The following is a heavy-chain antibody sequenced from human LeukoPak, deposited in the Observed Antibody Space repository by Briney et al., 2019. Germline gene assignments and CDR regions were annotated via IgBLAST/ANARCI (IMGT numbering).Heavy chain of an antibody. J-gene: IGHJ6*03. V-gene: IGHV1-8*01. CDR2: MNPTSGDT. CDR3: ARGSYDPNGVYYYMDV. CDR1: GYTFSDYD. D-gene: IGHD3-3*01. Sequence: ASVKVSCKASGYTFSDYDVNWVRQAPGQGLEWMGWMNPTSGDTGYAQKFQGRVTMTRSMSKNTAYMELSSLRSEDTAVYYCARGSYDPNGVYYYMDVWGKGTTVTVSS.